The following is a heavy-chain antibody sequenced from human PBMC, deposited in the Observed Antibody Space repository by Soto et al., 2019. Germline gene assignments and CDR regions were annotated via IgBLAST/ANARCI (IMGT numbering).Heavy chain of an antibody. D-gene: IGHD3-16*02. Sequence: PSETLSLTCTVSGGSVSSGSHYWSWIRQPPGKGLEWIGYIYYSGSTNYNPSLKSRVTISVDTSKNQFSLKLSSVTAADTAVYYCAREDLGELSLGIDYWGQGTLVTVSS. CDR1: GGSVSSGSHY. CDR3: AREDLGELSLGIDY. V-gene: IGHV4-61*01. J-gene: IGHJ4*02. CDR2: IYYSGST.